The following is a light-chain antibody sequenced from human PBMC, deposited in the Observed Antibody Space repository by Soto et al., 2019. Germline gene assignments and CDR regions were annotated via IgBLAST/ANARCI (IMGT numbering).Light chain of an antibody. CDR2: GAS. V-gene: IGKV3-20*01. Sequence: EIVLTQSPVTLSLSAGGSATLSCRASQSVSSSYLAWYQQKPGQAPRLLIYGASSRATGIPDRFSGSGSGTDFTLTISRLEPEDLAVYYCQQYGSSPWTFGQGTK. J-gene: IGKJ1*01. CDR3: QQYGSSPWT. CDR1: QSVSSSY.